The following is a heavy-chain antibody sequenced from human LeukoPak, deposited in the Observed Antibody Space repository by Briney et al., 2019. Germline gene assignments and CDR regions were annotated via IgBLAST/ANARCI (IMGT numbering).Heavy chain of an antibody. CDR2: IYYSGST. D-gene: IGHD6-13*01. J-gene: IGHJ4*02. CDR3: ARARLVAAAGTAFDY. CDR1: GGSISSGGYY. Sequence: SQTLSLTCTVSGGSISSGGYYWSWIRQHPGKGLEWIGYIYYSGSTYYNPSLKSRVTISVDTSKNQFSLKLSSVTAADMAVYYCARARLVAAAGTAFDYWGQGTLVTVSS. V-gene: IGHV4-31*03.